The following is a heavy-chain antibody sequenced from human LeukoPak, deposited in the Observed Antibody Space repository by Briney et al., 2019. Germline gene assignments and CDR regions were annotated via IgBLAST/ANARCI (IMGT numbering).Heavy chain of an antibody. CDR3: ARDREDIVAYDY. Sequence: GASVKLSCKASGYTFTSYDMHWVRQAPGQGLEWMGIINPSGGSTSYAQKFQGRVTMTRDTSTSTVYMELSSLRSEDTAVYYCARDREDIVAYDYWGQGTLATVSS. CDR2: INPSGGST. V-gene: IGHV1-46*01. J-gene: IGHJ4*02. D-gene: IGHD5-12*01. CDR1: GYTFTSYD.